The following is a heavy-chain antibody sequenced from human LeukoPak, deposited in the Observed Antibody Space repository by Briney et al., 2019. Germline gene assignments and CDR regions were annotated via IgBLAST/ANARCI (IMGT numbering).Heavy chain of an antibody. J-gene: IGHJ1*01. CDR1: GYILSIYA. CDR2: INTNTGNP. V-gene: IGHV7-4-1*02. CDR3: ARDYTVALGTTTYFQH. D-gene: IGHD1-7*01. Sequence: ASVKVSCKASGYILSIYAMIWVRQAPGQGLELMGWINTNTGNPAYAQGFTGRFVFSLDTSVSTAYLQISRLKAEDTAVYYCARDYTVALGTTTYFQHWGQGTLVTVSS.